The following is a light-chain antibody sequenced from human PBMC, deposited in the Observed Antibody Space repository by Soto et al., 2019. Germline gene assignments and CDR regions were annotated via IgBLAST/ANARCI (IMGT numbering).Light chain of an antibody. V-gene: IGKV1-5*03. J-gene: IGKJ4*01. Sequence: DIQMTQSPTTLSASVGDRVTITCRASHSIIKWLAWYQQKPGKAPNLLIYEASTLQSGVPSRSSGSGSGTEFTLTISSLPPDDSATYYCQQYNTLLPFGGGTKVEIK. CDR2: EAS. CDR3: QQYNTLLP. CDR1: HSIIKW.